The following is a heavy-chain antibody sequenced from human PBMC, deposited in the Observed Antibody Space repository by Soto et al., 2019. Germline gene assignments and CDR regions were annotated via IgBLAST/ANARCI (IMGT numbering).Heavy chain of an antibody. D-gene: IGHD3-10*01. CDR1: GGSISSYY. CDR3: ARDGAYYYGSGSYYKGMDV. V-gene: IGHV4-59*01. J-gene: IGHJ6*02. CDR2: IYYSGST. Sequence: SETLSLTCTVSGGSISSYYRSWIRQPPGKGLEWIGYIYYSGSTNYNPSLKSRVTISVDTSKNQFSLKLSSVTAADTAVYYCARDGAYYYGSGSYYKGMDVWGQGTTVTVSS.